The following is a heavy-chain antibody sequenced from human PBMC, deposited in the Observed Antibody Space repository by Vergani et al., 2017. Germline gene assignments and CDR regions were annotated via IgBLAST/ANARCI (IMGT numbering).Heavy chain of an antibody. D-gene: IGHD6-19*01. J-gene: IGHJ5*02. CDR1: GASIRSSNYY. Sequence: QLQLQESGPGLVKPSATLSLTCSVSGASIRSSNYYWGWIRQPPGKGLEWIASIYYSGSNYYNPSLKSRVTISVDTSKNQFSLKLSSVTAAVTAVYFCARHSTVEWLVKLGRIDPWGQGILVTVSS. V-gene: IGHV4-39*01. CDR3: ARHSTVEWLVKLGRIDP. CDR2: IYYSGSN.